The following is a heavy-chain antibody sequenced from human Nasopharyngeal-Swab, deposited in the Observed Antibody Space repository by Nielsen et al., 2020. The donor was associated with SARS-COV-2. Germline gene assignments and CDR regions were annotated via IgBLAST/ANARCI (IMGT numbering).Heavy chain of an antibody. CDR3: ARDRDYAGAFDI. CDR1: GFTFSSYW. Sequence: ESLKLSSAASGFTFSSYWMSWFRQAPGKGLEWVANIKQDGSEKYYVDSVKGRFTISRDNAKNSLYLQMNSLRAEDTAVYYCARDRDYAGAFDIWGQGTMVTVSS. D-gene: IGHD2-2*01. V-gene: IGHV3-7*01. J-gene: IGHJ3*02. CDR2: IKQDGSEK.